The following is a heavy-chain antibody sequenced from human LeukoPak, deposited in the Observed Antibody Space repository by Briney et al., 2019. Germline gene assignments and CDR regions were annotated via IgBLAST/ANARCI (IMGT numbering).Heavy chain of an antibody. D-gene: IGHD2-2*01. CDR3: ARAGLVLGYCSSTSCYAWFDP. CDR1: GGSISSYY. V-gene: IGHV4-4*07. CDR2: IYTSGST. J-gene: IGHJ5*02. Sequence: PSETLSLTCTVSGGSISSYYWSWIRQPAGKGLEWIGRIYTSGSTNYNPSLKSRVTMSVGTSKNQFSLKLSSVTAADTAVYYCARAGLVLGYCSSTSCYAWFDPWGQGTLVTVSS.